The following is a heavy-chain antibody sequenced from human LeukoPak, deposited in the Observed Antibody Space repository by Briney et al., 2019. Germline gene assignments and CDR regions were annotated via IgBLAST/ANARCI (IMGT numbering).Heavy chain of an antibody. CDR3: ASGATYYDFWSGYYRNDY. CDR2: IKQDGSEK. CDR1: GFTFSSYW. D-gene: IGHD3-3*01. J-gene: IGHJ4*02. Sequence: GGSLRLSCAASGFTFSSYWVSWVRQAPGKGLEWVANIKQDGSEKYYVDSVKGRFTISRDNAKNSLYLQMNSLRAEDTAVCYCASGATYYDFWSGYYRNDYWGQGTLVTVSS. V-gene: IGHV3-7*01.